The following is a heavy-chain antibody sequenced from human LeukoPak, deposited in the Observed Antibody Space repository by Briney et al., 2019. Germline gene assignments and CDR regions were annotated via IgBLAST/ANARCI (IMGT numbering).Heavy chain of an antibody. CDR1: GGSISSSSYY. V-gene: IGHV4-39*01. D-gene: IGHD3-22*01. CDR2: IYYSGST. Sequence: PSETLSLTCTVSGGSISSSSYYWGWIRQPPGKGLEWIGSIYYSGSTYYNPSLKSRVTISVDTSKNQFSLKLSSVTAADTAVYYCARWTETYYYDSSGYSAYFDYWGQGTLVTVSS. J-gene: IGHJ4*02. CDR3: ARWTETYYYDSSGYSAYFDY.